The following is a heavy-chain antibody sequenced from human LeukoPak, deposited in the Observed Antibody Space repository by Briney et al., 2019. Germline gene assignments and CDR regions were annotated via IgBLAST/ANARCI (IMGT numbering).Heavy chain of an antibody. Sequence: PSETLSLTCTVSGGSISSYYWSWIRQPPGKGPEWIGYIYYSGSTNYNSSLKSRVTISVDTSKNQFSLKLSSVTAADTAVYYCARHKRGYSYGNDAFDIWGQGTMVTVSS. CDR1: GGSISSYY. J-gene: IGHJ3*02. CDR2: IYYSGST. V-gene: IGHV4-59*08. D-gene: IGHD5-18*01. CDR3: ARHKRGYSYGNDAFDI.